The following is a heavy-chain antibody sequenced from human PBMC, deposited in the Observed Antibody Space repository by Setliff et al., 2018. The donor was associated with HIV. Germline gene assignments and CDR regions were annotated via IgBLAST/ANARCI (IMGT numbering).Heavy chain of an antibody. CDR1: GGSFSNYP. Sequence: ASVKVSCKASGGSFSNYPISWVRQAPGQGLEWMGGIVPLVGTPNYAQKFQGRLTITADKSTRTAYLELSRLSYEDTAVYWCARDSTFFYGSGTSYNVVYWGQGTLVTVPQ. J-gene: IGHJ4*02. CDR3: ARDSTFFYGSGTSYNVVY. V-gene: IGHV1-69*06. CDR2: IVPLVGTP. D-gene: IGHD3-10*01.